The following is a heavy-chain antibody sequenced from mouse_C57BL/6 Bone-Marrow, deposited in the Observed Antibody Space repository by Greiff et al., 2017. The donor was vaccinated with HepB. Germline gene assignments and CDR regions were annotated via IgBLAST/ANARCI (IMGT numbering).Heavy chain of an antibody. CDR1: GFSLTSYG. CDR3: AREDWGGYFDY. J-gene: IGHJ2*01. Sequence: VQLQQSGPGLVQPSQSLSITCTVSGFSLTSYGVHWVRQSPGKGLEWLGVIWSGGSTNCNAAFISRLSISKDNSKSQVFFKMNSLQADDTTIYYCAREDWGGYFDYWGQGTTLTVAS. CDR2: IWSGGST. D-gene: IGHD4-1*01. V-gene: IGHV2-2*01.